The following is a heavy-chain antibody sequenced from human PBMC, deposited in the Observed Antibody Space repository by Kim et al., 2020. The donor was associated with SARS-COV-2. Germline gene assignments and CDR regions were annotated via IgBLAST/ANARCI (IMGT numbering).Heavy chain of an antibody. J-gene: IGHJ4*02. CDR2: N. Sequence: NGYALYAKSQITINPNTSKNQFSLQLSSMTPEDTAVYYCARAVAGIGNFDYWGQGTLVKVSS. CDR3: ARAVAGIGNFDY. V-gene: IGHV6-1*01. D-gene: IGHD6-19*01.